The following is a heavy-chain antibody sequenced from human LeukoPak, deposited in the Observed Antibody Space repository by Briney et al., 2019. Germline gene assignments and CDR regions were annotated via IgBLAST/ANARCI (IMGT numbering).Heavy chain of an antibody. CDR2: IYHSGST. J-gene: IGHJ6*02. CDR3: ARWTTYYYDSSGYTALDV. CDR1: GGSISSSNW. V-gene: IGHV4-4*02. D-gene: IGHD3-22*01. Sequence: SGTLSLTCAVSGGSISSSNWWSWVRQPPGKGLEWIGEIYHSGSTNYNPSLKSRVTISVDTSKNQFSLKLSSVTAADTAVYYCARWTTYYYDSSGYTALDVWGQGTTVTVSS.